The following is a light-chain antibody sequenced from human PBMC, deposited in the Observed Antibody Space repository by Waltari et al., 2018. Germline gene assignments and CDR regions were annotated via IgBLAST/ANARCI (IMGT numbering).Light chain of an antibody. V-gene: IGKV3-11*01. CDR3: QQRSNWPLT. J-gene: IGKJ4*01. Sequence: EIELTQSPATLSLSPGDRATLSCRASQSVSSYLACYQQKPGQAPRLLIYDASNRATCIPARFSGSGSGTDFTLTISSLEPEDFAVYYCQQRSNWPLTFGGGTKVEIK. CDR1: QSVSSY. CDR2: DAS.